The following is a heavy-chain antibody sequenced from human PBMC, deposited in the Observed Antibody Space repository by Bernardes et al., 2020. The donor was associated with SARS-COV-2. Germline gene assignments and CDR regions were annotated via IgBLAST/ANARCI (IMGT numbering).Heavy chain of an antibody. CDR3: THQTTYSYGAYYYYAMDV. D-gene: IGHD5-18*01. V-gene: IGHV2-5*02. Sequence: SGPTLVKPTQTLTLTCTFSGFSLSTSGLGVGWIRQPPRKALEWLALIYWDDDKRYSPSLKSRLTITKDTFKNQVVLTMTNMDPVDTATYYCTHQTTYSYGAYYYYAMDVWGQGTTVTVSS. CDR1: GFSLSTSGLG. J-gene: IGHJ6*02. CDR2: IYWDDDK.